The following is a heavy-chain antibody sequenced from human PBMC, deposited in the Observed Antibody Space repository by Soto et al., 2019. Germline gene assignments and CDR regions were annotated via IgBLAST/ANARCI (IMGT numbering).Heavy chain of an antibody. CDR1: GYTFTSYG. J-gene: IGHJ6*03. CDR3: ARGIGYYGSGSWGYYYYMDV. D-gene: IGHD3-10*01. Sequence: ASVKVSCKAPGYTFTSYGISWVRQAPGQGLEWMGWISAYNGNTNYAQKLQGRVTMTTDTSTSTAYMELRSLRSDDTAVYYCARGIGYYGSGSWGYYYYMDVWGKGTTVTVSS. CDR2: ISAYNGNT. V-gene: IGHV1-18*01.